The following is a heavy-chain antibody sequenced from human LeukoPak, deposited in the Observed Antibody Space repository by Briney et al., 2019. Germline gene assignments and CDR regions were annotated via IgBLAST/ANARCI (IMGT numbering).Heavy chain of an antibody. CDR2: IYHSGNT. J-gene: IGHJ4*02. CDR1: GYSISSGYY. D-gene: IGHD2-8*01. V-gene: IGHV4-38-2*02. CDR3: ARVIQCTNGVCYLSYFDY. Sequence: SETLSLTCNVSGYSISSGYYWGWIRQPPGKGLEWIGSIYHSGNTYYNPSLKSRVTISVDTSKNQLSLKLSSVSAADTAVYYCARVIQCTNGVCYLSYFDYWGQGILVTVSS.